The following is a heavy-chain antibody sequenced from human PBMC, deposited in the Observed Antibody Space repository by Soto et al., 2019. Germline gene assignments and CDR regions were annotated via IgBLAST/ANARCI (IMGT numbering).Heavy chain of an antibody. CDR1: GGAISSSIYY. V-gene: IGHV4-39*01. CDR2: ISRSGST. Sequence: PSETLSLTCIVSGGAISSSIYYWGWIRQPPGKGLEWIGSISRSGSTYYNPSLRSRVTVSVDTSKNQFSLKLSSMTAADTAVYYCAYFSMSSGYDYWGQGTMVTV. CDR3: AYFSMSSGYDY. D-gene: IGHD3-10*01. J-gene: IGHJ4*02.